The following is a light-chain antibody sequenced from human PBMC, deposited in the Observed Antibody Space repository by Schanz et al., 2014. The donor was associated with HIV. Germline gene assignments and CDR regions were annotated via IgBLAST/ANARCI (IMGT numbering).Light chain of an antibody. J-gene: IGKJ1*01. CDR2: DAS. Sequence: EIVLTQSPGTLSLSPGERATLSCRASQSVSSSYLAWYQQKPGQAPRLLIYDASSRATGIPDRFSGSGSETDFTLTISRLEPEDYAVYYCQQYDSPPWTFGQGTKVEVK. V-gene: IGKV3-20*01. CDR3: QQYDSPPWT. CDR1: QSVSSSY.